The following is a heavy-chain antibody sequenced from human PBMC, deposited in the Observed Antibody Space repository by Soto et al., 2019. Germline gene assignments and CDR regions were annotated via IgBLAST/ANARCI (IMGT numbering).Heavy chain of an antibody. Sequence: PGGSLRLSCAASGFTVSTKYMSWVRQAPGKGLEWVSVIYSGGSTFYADSVRGRFTISRDNSKNTVNLQMNSLRAEDMAVYYCARDPWAADYWGQGTLVTVSS. CDR1: GFTVSTKY. D-gene: IGHD3-16*01. V-gene: IGHV3-66*01. CDR3: ARDPWAADY. CDR2: IYSGGST. J-gene: IGHJ4*02.